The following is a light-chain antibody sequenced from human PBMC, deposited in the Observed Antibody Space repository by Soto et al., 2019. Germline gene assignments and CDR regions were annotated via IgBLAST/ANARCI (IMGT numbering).Light chain of an antibody. J-gene: IGKJ1*01. CDR3: LQDRSHFWT. CDR2: GAS. V-gene: IGKV1-6*01. Sequence: AIQVTQSPTSLSASVGDRVTITCRSSQDIRNYLGWYQQKPAKDPQLLIYGASSLQRGVSSRFSGSGFGTGFTLTISSLQPEDSATYYCLQDRSHFWTFCQGTKVDIK. CDR1: QDIRNY.